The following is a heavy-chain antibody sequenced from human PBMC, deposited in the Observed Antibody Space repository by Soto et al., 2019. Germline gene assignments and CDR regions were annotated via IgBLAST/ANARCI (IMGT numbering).Heavy chain of an antibody. Sequence: QLQLQESGPGLVKPSETLSLTCTVSGGSISSSSYYWGWIRQPPGKGLEWIGSIYYSGSTYYNPSLKSRAXIXVXXSKNQSSRKLSSVTSADTAVYYCARLIDYGDAFDIWGQGTMVTVSS. D-gene: IGHD4-17*01. J-gene: IGHJ3*02. CDR1: GGSISSSSYY. CDR2: IYYSGST. CDR3: ARLIDYGDAFDI. V-gene: IGHV4-39*01.